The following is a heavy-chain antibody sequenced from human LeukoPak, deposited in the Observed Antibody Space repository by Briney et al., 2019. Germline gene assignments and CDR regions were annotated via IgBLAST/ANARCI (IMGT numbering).Heavy chain of an antibody. CDR1: GFTFSSYS. D-gene: IGHD6-19*01. V-gene: IGHV3-21*01. J-gene: IGHJ6*02. CDR3: ARMGSSAGGMGV. Sequence: GGSLRLSCAASGFTFSSYSMNWVRQAPGKGLEWVSSISSSSSYIYYADSVKGRFTISRDNAKNSLYLQMNSLRAEDTAVYYCARMGSSAGGMGVWGQGTTVTVSS. CDR2: ISSSSSYI.